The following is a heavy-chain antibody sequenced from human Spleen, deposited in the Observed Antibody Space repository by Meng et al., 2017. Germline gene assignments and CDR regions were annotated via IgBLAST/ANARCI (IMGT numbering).Heavy chain of an antibody. V-gene: IGHV4-4*02. CDR1: GGSILNSNW. D-gene: IGHD3-3*01. CDR3: ARGIRFLEWLGWFDP. J-gene: IGHJ5*02. CDR2: IYHSGST. Sequence: VHRRESGPGLVKPSGTLSLPCAVSGGSILNSNWWSWVRQFPGKGLEWIGDIYHSGSTNYNPSLKSRVTISVDTSKNQFSLRLSSVTAADTAVYYCARGIRFLEWLGWFDPWGQGTLVTVSS.